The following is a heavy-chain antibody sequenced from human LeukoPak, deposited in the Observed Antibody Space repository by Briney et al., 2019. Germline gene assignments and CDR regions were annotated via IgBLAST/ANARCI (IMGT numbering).Heavy chain of an antibody. Sequence: SETLSLTCTVSGYSISSGYYWGWIRQPPGKGLEWIGSIYHSGSTYYNPSLKSRATISVDTSKNQFSLKLSSVTAADTAVYYCARTGYSSSWDPDNWFDPWGQGTLVTVSS. D-gene: IGHD6-13*01. J-gene: IGHJ5*02. CDR1: GYSISSGYY. CDR3: ARTGYSSSWDPDNWFDP. CDR2: IYHSGST. V-gene: IGHV4-38-2*02.